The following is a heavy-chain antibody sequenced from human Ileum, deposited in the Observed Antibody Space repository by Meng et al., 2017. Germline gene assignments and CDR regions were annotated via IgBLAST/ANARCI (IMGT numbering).Heavy chain of an antibody. CDR2: IHHDGST. V-gene: IGHV4-4*02. Sequence: QGRVRESVQRVGKPSGTLSPTCAVSGGSINTYNWWSWVRQPPGKGLEWIGEIHHDGSTNYSPSLKSRGTISIDNAKSPFSLELRSVTAADTAVYYCARRARYDGSAYYPAFDYWGQGTLVTVSS. CDR3: ARRARYDGSAYYPAFDY. CDR1: GGSINTYNW. D-gene: IGHD3-22*01. J-gene: IGHJ4*02.